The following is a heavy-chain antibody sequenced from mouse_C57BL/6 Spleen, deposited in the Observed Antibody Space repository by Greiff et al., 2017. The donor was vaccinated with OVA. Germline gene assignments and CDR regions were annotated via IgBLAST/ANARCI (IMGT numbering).Heavy chain of an antibody. J-gene: IGHJ3*01. V-gene: IGHV1-72*01. CDR3: AREGDHYYGSRGLAY. CDR2: IDPNSGGT. D-gene: IGHD1-1*01. CDR1: GYTFTSYW. Sequence: QVHVKQPGAELVKPGASVKLSCKASGYTFTSYWMHWVKQRPGRGLEWIGRIDPNSGGTKYNEKFKSKATLTVDKPSSTAYMQLSSLTSEDSAVYYCAREGDHYYGSRGLAYWGQGTLVTVSA.